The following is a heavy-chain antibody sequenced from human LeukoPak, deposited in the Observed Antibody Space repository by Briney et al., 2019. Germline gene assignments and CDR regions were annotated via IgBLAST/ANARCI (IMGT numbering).Heavy chain of an antibody. V-gene: IGHV3-7*01. CDR1: GFTFSSYW. CDR3: VRDFQNY. CDR2: IKEDGSEK. J-gene: IGHJ4*02. Sequence: PGGSLRLSCAASGFTFSSYWMSWVRQAPGKGLEWVADIKEDGSEKYYVDSVKGRFTISRDKSKNTVNVQMSSLRAEDTAIYYCVRDFQNYWGQGTLVTVSS.